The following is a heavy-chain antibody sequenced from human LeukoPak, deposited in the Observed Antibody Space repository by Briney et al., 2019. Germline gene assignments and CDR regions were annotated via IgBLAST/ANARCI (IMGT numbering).Heavy chain of an antibody. CDR1: GYTFTSYD. CDR2: MNPNSGNT. CDR3: ARHAWTMVVKDAFDI. V-gene: IGHV1-8*03. J-gene: IGHJ3*02. D-gene: IGHD4-23*01. Sequence: GASVKVSCKASGYTFTSYDINWVRQATGQGLEWMGWMNPNSGNTGYAQKFQGRVTITRNTSISTAYMELSSLRSEDTAVYYCARHAWTMVVKDAFDIWGQGTMVTVSS.